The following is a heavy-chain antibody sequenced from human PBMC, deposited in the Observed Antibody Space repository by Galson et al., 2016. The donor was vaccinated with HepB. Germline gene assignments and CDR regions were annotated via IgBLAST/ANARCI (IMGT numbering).Heavy chain of an antibody. CDR3: AKKSPGKELSPPDY. J-gene: IGHJ4*02. D-gene: IGHD1-26*01. V-gene: IGHV3-30*18. CDR1: GFTFSIYG. CDR2: TSSDESVK. Sequence: SLRLSCAASGFTFSIYGMHWIRQAPGKGLEWVATTSSDESVKHYADPVQGRFTISKDNFKNTPYLQMNSLRAEDAAVYYCAKKSPGKELSPPDYWGQGTLVTVSS.